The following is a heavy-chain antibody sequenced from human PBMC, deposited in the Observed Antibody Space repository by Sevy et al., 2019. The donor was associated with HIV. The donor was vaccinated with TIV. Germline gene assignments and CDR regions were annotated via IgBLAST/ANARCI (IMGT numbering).Heavy chain of an antibody. CDR1: GGSFSGYY. D-gene: IGHD4-17*01. V-gene: IGHV4-34*01. Sequence: SETLSLTCAVYGGSFSGYYWSWIRQPPGKGLEWIGEINHSGSTNYNPSLKSGVTISVDTSKNQFSLKLSSVTAADTDVYYCARGAYGDYVSWEWVYYYYGMDVWGQGTTVTVSS. CDR2: INHSGST. CDR3: ARGAYGDYVSWEWVYYYYGMDV. J-gene: IGHJ6*02.